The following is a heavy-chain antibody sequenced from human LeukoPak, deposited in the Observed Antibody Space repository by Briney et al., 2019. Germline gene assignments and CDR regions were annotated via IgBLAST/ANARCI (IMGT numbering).Heavy chain of an antibody. J-gene: IGHJ4*02. V-gene: IGHV4-39*01. CDR2: MFYGGST. CDR1: GDSISRNRYY. CDR3: ASHGRILEWLIDY. D-gene: IGHD3-3*01. Sequence: SETLSLTCTVSGDSISRNRYYWGWIRQPPGKGLEWLGSMFYGGSTHYNPSLKSRVTISVDRSKNQFSLKVSSVTAADTAIYSCASHGRILEWLIDYWGPGTLVTVSS.